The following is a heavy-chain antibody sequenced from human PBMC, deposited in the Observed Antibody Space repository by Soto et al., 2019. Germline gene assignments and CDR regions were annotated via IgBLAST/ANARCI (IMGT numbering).Heavy chain of an antibody. CDR2: IIYSGST. Sequence: SETLSLTCAVYAGSFSGHYWSWIRQPPGKGLEAIAEIIYSGSTKYNPSLRSRVTLSVDTSKNQFSLRVSSVTAADPAVFYCARGFGTVVRGRIREYSGMDFWGQSTRGTVSS. D-gene: IGHD3-10*01. CDR3: ARGFGTVVRGRIREYSGMDF. J-gene: IGHJ6*02. CDR1: AGSFSGHY. V-gene: IGHV4-34*01.